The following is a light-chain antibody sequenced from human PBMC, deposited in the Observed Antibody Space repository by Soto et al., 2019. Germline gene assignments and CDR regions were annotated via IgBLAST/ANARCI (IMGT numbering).Light chain of an antibody. CDR2: GAS. J-gene: IGKJ1*01. CDR1: QSVSSNY. Sequence: EKVMTQSPATLSVSPGERAALSCRTSQSVSSNYLAWYQQKPGQAPRLLIYGASNRATGIPDRFSGSGSGTDFTLTISRLEPEDFAVYYCHQYGSSPATFGQGTKVDI. CDR3: HQYGSSPAT. V-gene: IGKV3-20*01.